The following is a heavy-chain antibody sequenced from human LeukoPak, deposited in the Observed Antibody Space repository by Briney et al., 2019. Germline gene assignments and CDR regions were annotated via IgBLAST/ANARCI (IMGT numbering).Heavy chain of an antibody. D-gene: IGHD3-22*01. CDR3: ARPIYRYNSSGYSSYYYYYYYMDV. V-gene: IGHV5-51*01. CDR2: IYPGDSDT. Sequence: GESLKISFKGSGYSFTSYWIGWVRQMPGKGLEWMGIIYPGDSDTRYRPSCQGQVTISADKSISTAYLQWSSLKASDTAMYYCARPIYRYNSSGYSSYYYYYYYMDVWGKGTTVTVSS. CDR1: GYSFTSYW. J-gene: IGHJ6*03.